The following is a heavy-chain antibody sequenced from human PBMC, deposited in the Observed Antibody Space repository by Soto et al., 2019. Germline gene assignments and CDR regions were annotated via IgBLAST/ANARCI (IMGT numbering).Heavy chain of an antibody. J-gene: IGHJ4*02. V-gene: IGHV3-30*18. CDR1: GFTFSSYG. CDR2: ISYDGSNK. CDR3: AKGSSGCNDY. Sequence: QVQLVESGGGVVQPGRSLRLSCAASGFTFSSYGMHWVRQAPGKGLEWVAVISYDGSNKYYADSVKGRFTISRDNSKNTLYLKMNSRRAEDTAVSYCAKGSSGCNDYWGQGTLVTVSS. D-gene: IGHD3-22*01.